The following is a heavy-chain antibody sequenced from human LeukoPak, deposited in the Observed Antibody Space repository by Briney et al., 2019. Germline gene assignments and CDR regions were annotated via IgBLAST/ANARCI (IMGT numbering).Heavy chain of an antibody. CDR2: MNPNSGNT. J-gene: IGHJ4*02. CDR1: GYTFTSYD. Sequence: ASVKVSCKASGYTFTSYDINWVRQATGQGLEWMGWMNPNSGNTGYAQKFQGRVTMARNTSISTAYMELSSLRSEDTAVYYCASCSGGSCYTLDYWGQGTLVTVSS. D-gene: IGHD2-15*01. CDR3: ASCSGGSCYTLDY. V-gene: IGHV1-8*01.